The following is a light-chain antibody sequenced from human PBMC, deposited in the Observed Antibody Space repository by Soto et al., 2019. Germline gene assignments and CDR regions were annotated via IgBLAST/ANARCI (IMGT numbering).Light chain of an antibody. CDR3: HQYGSSAWT. V-gene: IGKV3-20*01. CDR1: QSVSSSY. J-gene: IGKJ1*01. Sequence: EIVLTQSPGTLSLSPGERATLSCRASQSVSSSYLAWYQQKPGQAPRLLIYGASSRATGIPDRFSGSGSGTYFTLIISRLEPEDFAVYYCHQYGSSAWTFGQGTKVEIK. CDR2: GAS.